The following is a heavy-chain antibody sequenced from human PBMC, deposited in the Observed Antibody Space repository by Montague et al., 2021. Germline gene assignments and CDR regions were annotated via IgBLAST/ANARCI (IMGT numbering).Heavy chain of an antibody. J-gene: IGHJ5*02. V-gene: IGHV2-5*02. CDR3: AHRVVWAVGQNWFDA. Sequence: PALVKPTQTLTLTCTFSGFSISTSRVGVGWIRQPPGKALEWLALIYWDDEKRYSPSLKRRLTITKDTSKNQVVLTMTNIDPVDTGTYYCAHRVVWAVGQNWFDAGGQGTLVTVSS. CDR2: IYWDDEK. D-gene: IGHD1-26*01. CDR1: GFSISTSRVG.